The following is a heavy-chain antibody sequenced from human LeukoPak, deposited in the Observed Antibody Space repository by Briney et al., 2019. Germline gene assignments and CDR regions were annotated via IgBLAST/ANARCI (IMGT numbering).Heavy chain of an antibody. Sequence: GASVKVSCKASGYTFTGYYMHWVRQAPGQGLEWMGRINPNSGGTNYAQKFQGRVTMTRDTSISTAYMELSRLRSDDTAVYYCARGHGYGDYDFNFWGQGTLVTVSS. CDR2: INPNSGGT. CDR1: GYTFTGYY. D-gene: IGHD4-17*01. J-gene: IGHJ4*02. V-gene: IGHV1-2*06. CDR3: ARGHGYGDYDFNF.